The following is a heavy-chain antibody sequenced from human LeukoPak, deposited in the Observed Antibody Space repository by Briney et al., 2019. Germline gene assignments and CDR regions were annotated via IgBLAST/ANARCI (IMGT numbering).Heavy chain of an antibody. D-gene: IGHD3-3*01. CDR1: GYTFTGYY. Sequence: GASVTVSFKASGYTFTGYYMHWVRQAPGQGLEWMGRINPNSGGTNYAQKFQGRVTMTRDTSISTAYMELSRLRSDDTAVYYCARAGITIFGVVTPYYYYGMDVWGQGTTVTVSS. CDR2: INPNSGGT. CDR3: ARAGITIFGVVTPYYYYGMDV. J-gene: IGHJ6*02. V-gene: IGHV1-2*06.